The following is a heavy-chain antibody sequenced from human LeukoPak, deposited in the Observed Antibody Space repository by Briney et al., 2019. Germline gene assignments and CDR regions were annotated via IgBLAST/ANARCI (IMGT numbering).Heavy chain of an antibody. CDR3: ARDMVSSIAVAGTRGFDP. CDR1: GYTFTVYY. CDR2: INPNSGGK. D-gene: IGHD6-19*01. V-gene: IGHV1-2*02. Sequence: VASVTVSFKGSGYTFTVYYMHWVRQAPGQGLEWMGWINPNSGGKNYAQKFQGRVTMTRDTSISTAYMELSRLRSDDTAVYYCARDMVSSIAVAGTRGFDPWGQGTLVTVSS. J-gene: IGHJ5*02.